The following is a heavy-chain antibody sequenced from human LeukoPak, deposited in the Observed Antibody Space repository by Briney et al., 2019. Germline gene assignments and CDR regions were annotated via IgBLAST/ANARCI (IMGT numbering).Heavy chain of an antibody. CDR1: GFTFSSYG. V-gene: IGHV3-30*03. J-gene: IGHJ4*02. CDR2: ISYDGSNK. CDR3: ARESSLSFSGAFDY. D-gene: IGHD2/OR15-2a*01. Sequence: GGSLRLSCAASGFTFSSYGMHWVRQAPGKGLEWVAVISYDGSNKYYADSVKGRFTISRDNSRNTLYLQVNSLRAEDTAVYYCARESSLSFSGAFDYWGQGTLVTVSS.